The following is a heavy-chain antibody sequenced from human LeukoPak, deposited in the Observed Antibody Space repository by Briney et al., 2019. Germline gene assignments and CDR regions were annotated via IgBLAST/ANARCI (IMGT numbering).Heavy chain of an antibody. CDR2: IYYSGSS. CDR3: AGGKPAAGYGMDV. Sequence: SETLSLTCTVSGGSISSYYWSWIRRPPGEGREWIGYIYYSGSSDYNPSLKSRVTISVDTSKNQFSLKLGSVTAADTGVYYCAGGKPAAGYGMDVWGQGTTVTVSS. D-gene: IGHD6-13*01. V-gene: IGHV4-59*01. CDR1: GGSISSYY. J-gene: IGHJ6*02.